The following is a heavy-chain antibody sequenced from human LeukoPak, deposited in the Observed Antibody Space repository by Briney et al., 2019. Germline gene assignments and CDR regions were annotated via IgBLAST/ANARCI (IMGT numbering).Heavy chain of an antibody. V-gene: IGHV1-69*01. J-gene: IGHJ5*02. Sequence: ASVKVSCKASGGTFSSYAIGWVRQASGQGLEWMGGIIPIFGTANYAQKFQGRVTITADESTSTAYMELSSLRSEDTAVYYCAREVVGATSPSTFDPWGQGTLVTVSS. CDR3: AREVVGATSPSTFDP. CDR2: IIPIFGTA. D-gene: IGHD1-26*01. CDR1: GGTFSSYA.